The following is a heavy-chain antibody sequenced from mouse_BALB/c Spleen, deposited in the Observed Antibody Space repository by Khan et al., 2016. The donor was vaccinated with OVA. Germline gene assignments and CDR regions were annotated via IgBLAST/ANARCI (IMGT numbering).Heavy chain of an antibody. Sequence: EVELVESGGDLVKPGGSLKLSCAASGFTFSNYGMSWVRQIPDKRLEWVATINSDGTYTYYPDSVKGRFTISRNNAKNTLYLEMGSLKAEDTAMYYCASHLTGSFAYWGQGTLVTVSA. CDR2: INSDGTYT. CDR1: GFTFSNYG. CDR3: ASHLTGSFAY. J-gene: IGHJ3*01. D-gene: IGHD4-1*01. V-gene: IGHV5-6*01.